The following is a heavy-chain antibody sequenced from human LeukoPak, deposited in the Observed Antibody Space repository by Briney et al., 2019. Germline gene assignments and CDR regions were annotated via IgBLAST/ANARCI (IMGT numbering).Heavy chain of an antibody. V-gene: IGHV5-51*01. J-gene: IGHJ4*02. Sequence: SDTRYSPSFQGQVTISADRSISTAYLQWSSLKASDTAMYYCARSDFWNSYSVDYWGQGTLVTVSS. CDR2: SDT. CDR3: ARSDFWNSYSVDY. D-gene: IGHD3-3*01.